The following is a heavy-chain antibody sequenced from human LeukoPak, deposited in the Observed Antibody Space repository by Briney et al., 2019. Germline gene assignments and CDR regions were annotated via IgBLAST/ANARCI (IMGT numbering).Heavy chain of an antibody. Sequence: ASVKVSCKACGYTFTGYYMHGVGQAPAQGGEGMGWINPNSGGTNYAQKFQGRVTMTRDTSISTAYMELSRLRSDDTDVYYCARDRYTKGQLVRLVDYWFDPWGQGTLVTVSS. CDR3: ARDRYTKGQLVRLVDYWFDP. D-gene: IGHD6-13*01. V-gene: IGHV1-2*02. J-gene: IGHJ5*02. CDR1: GYTFTGYY. CDR2: INPNSGGT.